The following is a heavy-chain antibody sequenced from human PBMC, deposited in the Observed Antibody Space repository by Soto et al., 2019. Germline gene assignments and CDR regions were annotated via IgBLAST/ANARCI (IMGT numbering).Heavy chain of an antibody. Sequence: GASVKVSCKASGYTFTSYGISWVRQAPGQGLEWMGWISAYNGNTNYAQKLQGRVTMTTDTSTSTAYMELRSLRSDDTAVYYCARDTGPYYDFWSGQYNWFDPWGKGTLVTVSS. CDR2: ISAYNGNT. D-gene: IGHD3-3*01. CDR3: ARDTGPYYDFWSGQYNWFDP. J-gene: IGHJ5*02. V-gene: IGHV1-18*01. CDR1: GYTFTSYG.